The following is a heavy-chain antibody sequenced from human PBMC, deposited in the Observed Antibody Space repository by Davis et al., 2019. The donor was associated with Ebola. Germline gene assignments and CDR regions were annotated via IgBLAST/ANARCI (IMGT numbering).Heavy chain of an antibody. CDR1: GYTFTGYY. V-gene: IGHV1-18*04. D-gene: IGHD6-19*01. Sequence: ASVKVSCKASGYTFTGYYLHWVRQAPGQGLEWMGWINPHNGNTNYAQNVQGRVTMTTDTSTSTVYMELRGLRSDDTAVYYCARDPPVGQWLVHSDYWGQGTLVTVSS. J-gene: IGHJ4*02. CDR2: INPHNGNT. CDR3: ARDPPVGQWLVHSDY.